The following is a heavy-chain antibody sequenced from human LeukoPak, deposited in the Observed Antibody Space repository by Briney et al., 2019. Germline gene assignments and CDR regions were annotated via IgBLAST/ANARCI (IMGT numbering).Heavy chain of an antibody. J-gene: IGHJ4*02. CDR1: GGSISSSSYY. V-gene: IGHV4-39*02. CDR2: IYYSGST. D-gene: IGHD6-13*01. Sequence: PSETLSLTCPVSGGSISSSSYYWGWIRQPPGKGLEWVGSIYYSGSTYYNPSLKSRVTISVDTSKNQFSLKLSSVTAADTAVYYCAREAQQQLGPNFGYWGQGTLVTVSS. CDR3: AREAQQQLGPNFGY.